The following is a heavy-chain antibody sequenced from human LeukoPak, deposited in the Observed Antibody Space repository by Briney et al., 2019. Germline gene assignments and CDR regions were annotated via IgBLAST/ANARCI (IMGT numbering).Heavy chain of an antibody. CDR2: ICWNRGSI. V-gene: IGHV3-9*01. D-gene: IGHD3-10*01. CDR3: AKDIAGGAGGSDLDY. Sequence: GESLRLSCAVSGFTFDDYAMHWVRQAPGKGLEWVSGICWNRGSIGYADSVQGRFTISRDNAKNSLYLQMNSLRAEDTALYYCAKDIAGGAGGSDLDYWGQGTLVTVSS. CDR1: GFTFDDYA. J-gene: IGHJ4*02.